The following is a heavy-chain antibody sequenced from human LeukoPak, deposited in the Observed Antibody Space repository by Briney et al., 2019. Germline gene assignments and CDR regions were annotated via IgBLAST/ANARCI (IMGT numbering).Heavy chain of an antibody. D-gene: IGHD1-1*01. CDR3: AKCLSTRLPGAPGNYYYYGMDV. CDR2: IGGGGDTT. CDR1: GFTFSNYA. J-gene: IGHJ6*02. V-gene: IGHV3-23*01. Sequence: GGSLRLSCAASGFTFSNYALSWVRQAPGKGLEWVSGIGGGGDTTYYADSVKGRFTISRDNSKNTLYLQMNSLRAEDTAVYYCAKCLSTRLPGAPGNYYYYGMDVWGQGTTVTVSS.